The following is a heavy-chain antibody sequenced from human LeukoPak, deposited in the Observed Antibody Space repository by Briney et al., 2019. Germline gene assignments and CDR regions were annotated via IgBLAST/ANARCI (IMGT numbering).Heavy chain of an antibody. V-gene: IGHV3-33*01. CDR2: IWDDGSNK. Sequence: GGSLRLSCAASGFTFSSYGMHWVRQAPGKGLEWVAVIWDDGSNKYYADSVKGRFTISRDNSKNTLYLQMNSLRAEDTAVYYCARDRGQWLVLDAFDIWGQGTMVTVSS. J-gene: IGHJ3*02. CDR1: GFTFSSYG. CDR3: ARDRGQWLVLDAFDI. D-gene: IGHD6-19*01.